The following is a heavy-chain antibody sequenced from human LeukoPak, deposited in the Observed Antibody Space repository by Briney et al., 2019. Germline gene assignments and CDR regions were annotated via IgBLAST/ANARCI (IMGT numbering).Heavy chain of an antibody. Sequence: GGSLRLSCAASGFTFSRYTMNWVRQAPGKGPEWVSVFSSSGSTHYADSVKGRFTISRDNSKNTLYLQMSSLRAEDTAVYYCAKDGLDGRGYYYFDYWGQGTLVTVSS. J-gene: IGHJ4*02. V-gene: IGHV3-23*01. CDR3: AKDGLDGRGYYYFDY. CDR2: FSSSGST. CDR1: GFTFSRYT. D-gene: IGHD3-22*01.